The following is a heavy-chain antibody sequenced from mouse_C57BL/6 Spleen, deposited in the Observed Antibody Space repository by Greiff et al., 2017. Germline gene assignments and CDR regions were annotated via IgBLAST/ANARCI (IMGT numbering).Heavy chain of an antibody. V-gene: IGHV1-50*01. Sequence: VQLQQPGAELVKPGASVKLSCKASGYTFTSYWMQWVKQRPGQGLEWIGEIDPSDSYTNYNQKFKGKATLTVDTSSSTAYMQRSSLTSEDSAVYYCARGSTEGAMDYWGQGTSVTVSS. D-gene: IGHD1-1*01. CDR1: GYTFTSYW. CDR2: IDPSDSYT. J-gene: IGHJ4*01. CDR3: ARGSTEGAMDY.